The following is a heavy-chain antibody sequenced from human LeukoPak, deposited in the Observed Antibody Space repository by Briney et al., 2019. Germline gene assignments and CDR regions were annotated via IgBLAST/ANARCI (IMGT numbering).Heavy chain of an antibody. CDR2: ISWNSGSI. D-gene: IGHD1-26*01. J-gene: IGHJ4*02. Sequence: GGSLRLSCAASGFTFDDYAMHWVRQAPGKGLEWVSGISWNSGSIGYADSVKGRFTISRDNAKDSLYLQMNSLRAEDTALYYCAKDFNSVVVGATIGYWGQGTLVTVSS. CDR1: GFTFDDYA. V-gene: IGHV3-9*01. CDR3: AKDFNSVVVGATIGY.